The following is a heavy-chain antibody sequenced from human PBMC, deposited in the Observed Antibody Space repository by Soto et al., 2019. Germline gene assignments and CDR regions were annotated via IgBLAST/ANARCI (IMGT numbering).Heavy chain of an antibody. J-gene: IGHJ4*02. V-gene: IGHV3-48*02. CDR1: GFTFSSYS. D-gene: IGHD6-19*01. CDR3: AKDARGGSWLVYFDY. Sequence: GGSLRLSCAASGFTFSSYSMNWVRQAPGKGLEWVSYISSSSSTIYYADSVKGRFTISRDNAKNSLYLQMNSLRDEDTAVYYCAKDARGGSWLVYFDYWGQGTLVTVSS. CDR2: ISSSSSTI.